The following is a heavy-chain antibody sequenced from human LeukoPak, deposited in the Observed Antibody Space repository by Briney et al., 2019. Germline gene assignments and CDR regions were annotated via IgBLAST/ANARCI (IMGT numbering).Heavy chain of an antibody. CDR1: GYTFTGYY. J-gene: IGHJ4*02. V-gene: IGHV1-2*02. CDR2: INPNSGGT. D-gene: IGHD2-2*02. Sequence: ASVKVSCKASGYTFTGYYMHWVRQAPGQGLEWMGWINPNSGGTNYAQKFQGRVTMTRDTSISTAYMELSRLRSDDTAVYYCARASTAGYNYDYWGQGTLVTVSS. CDR3: ARASTAGYNYDY.